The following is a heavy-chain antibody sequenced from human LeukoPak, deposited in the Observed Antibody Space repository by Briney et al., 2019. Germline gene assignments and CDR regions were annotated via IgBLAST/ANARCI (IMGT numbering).Heavy chain of an antibody. CDR3: ARRCGSTSCYYGDY. Sequence: GGSPRLSCAASGLTFSSYGMHWVRQAPGKGLEWVAVIWYDGSNKYYADSVKGRFTISRDNSKNTLYLQMNSLRAEDTAVYYCARRCGSTSCYYGDYWGQGTLVTVSS. D-gene: IGHD2-2*01. CDR2: IWYDGSNK. V-gene: IGHV3-33*01. CDR1: GLTFSSYG. J-gene: IGHJ4*02.